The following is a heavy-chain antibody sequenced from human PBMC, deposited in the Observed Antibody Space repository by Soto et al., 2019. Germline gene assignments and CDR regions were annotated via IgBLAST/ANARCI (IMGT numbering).Heavy chain of an antibody. CDR1: GYTFTSYG. J-gene: IGHJ6*02. V-gene: IGHV1-18*01. CDR2: ISAYNGNT. Sequence: GASVKVSCKASGYTFTSYGISWVRQAPGQGLEWMGWISAYNGNTNYAQKLQGRVTMTTDISTSTACMELRSLRSDDTAVYYCARGDSTDCSNGVCSFFYNHDMDVWGQGTTVTVSS. D-gene: IGHD2-8*01. CDR3: ARGDSTDCSNGVCSFFYNHDMDV.